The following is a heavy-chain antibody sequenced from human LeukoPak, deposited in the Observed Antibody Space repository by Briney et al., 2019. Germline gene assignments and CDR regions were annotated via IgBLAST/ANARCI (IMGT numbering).Heavy chain of an antibody. J-gene: IGHJ4*02. D-gene: IGHD3-10*01. CDR1: GYTFTSYD. Sequence: ASVKVSCKASGYTFTSYDINWVRQATGQGLEWMGIINPSGGSTSYAQKFQGRVTMTRDTSTSTVYMELSSLRSEDTAVYYCARDLRGYYYGSGSPLVGYWGQGTLVTVSS. V-gene: IGHV1-46*01. CDR2: INPSGGST. CDR3: ARDLRGYYYGSGSPLVGY.